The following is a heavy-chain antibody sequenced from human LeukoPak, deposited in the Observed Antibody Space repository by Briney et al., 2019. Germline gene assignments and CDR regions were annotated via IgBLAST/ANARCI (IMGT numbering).Heavy chain of an antibody. Sequence: ASVKVSCKASGYTFTGYYRHWVRQAPGQGLEWMGWINPNSGGTNYAQKFQGRVTMTRDTSISTAYMELSRLRSDDTAVYYCARGGLTRGATIFGVVIADAFDIWGQGTMVTVSS. J-gene: IGHJ3*02. CDR1: GYTFTGYY. D-gene: IGHD3-3*01. CDR2: INPNSGGT. V-gene: IGHV1-2*02. CDR3: ARGGLTRGATIFGVVIADAFDI.